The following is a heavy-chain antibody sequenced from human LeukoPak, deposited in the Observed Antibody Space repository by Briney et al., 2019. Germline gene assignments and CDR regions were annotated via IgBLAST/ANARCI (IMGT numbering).Heavy chain of an antibody. CDR1: DDSITIYY. CDR2: IYHSGST. V-gene: IGHV4-59*12. J-gene: IGHJ4*02. Sequence: SETLSLTCTVSDDSITIYYWTWIRQPPGKGLEWIGEIYHSGSTNYNPSLKSRVTISVDKSKNQFSLKLSSVTAADTAVYYCARARVWFGELWGQGTLVTVSS. CDR3: ARARVWFGEL. D-gene: IGHD3-10*01.